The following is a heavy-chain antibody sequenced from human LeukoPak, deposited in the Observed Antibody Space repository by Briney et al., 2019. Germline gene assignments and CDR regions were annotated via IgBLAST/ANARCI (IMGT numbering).Heavy chain of an antibody. D-gene: IGHD4-17*01. Sequence: PGGSLRLSCAASGFTFSSYWMHWVRQAPGKGLVWVSRINSDGSSTSYADSVKGRFTISRDNAKNTLYLQMNSLRAEDTAVYYCARGYDDYGVDYWGQGTLVTVSS. J-gene: IGHJ4*02. V-gene: IGHV3-74*01. CDR2: INSDGSST. CDR1: GFTFSSYW. CDR3: ARGYDDYGVDY.